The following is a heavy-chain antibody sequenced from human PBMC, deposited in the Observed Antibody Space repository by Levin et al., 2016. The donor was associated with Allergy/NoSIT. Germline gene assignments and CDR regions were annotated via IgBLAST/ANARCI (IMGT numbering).Heavy chain of an antibody. CDR3: ARGDSTSWADY. CDR1: GGSISSGGYS. CDR2: VYHTGST. Sequence: SETLSLTCAVSGGSISSGGYSLSWIRQPPGKGLDWIGFVYHTGSTYFNPSLKSRVTMSVDRSKNQFSLKLSSVTAADTAMYYCARGDSTSWADYWGQGTLVTVSP. D-gene: IGHD6-13*01. V-gene: IGHV4-30-2*01. J-gene: IGHJ4*02.